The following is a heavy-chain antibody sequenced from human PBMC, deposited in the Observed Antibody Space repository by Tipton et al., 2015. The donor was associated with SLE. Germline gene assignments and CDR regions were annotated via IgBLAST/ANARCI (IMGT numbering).Heavy chain of an antibody. CDR3: AKDPVEMATDDAFDI. Sequence: SLRLSCAASGFTFRSYHMNWVRQAPGKGLEWVSYISTSSTTIFNADSVKGRFTISRDNSKNTLYLQMNSLRAEDTAVYYCAKDPVEMATDDAFDIWGQGTMVTVSS. D-gene: IGHD5-24*01. CDR1: GFTFRSYH. CDR2: ISTSSTTI. V-gene: IGHV3-48*01. J-gene: IGHJ3*02.